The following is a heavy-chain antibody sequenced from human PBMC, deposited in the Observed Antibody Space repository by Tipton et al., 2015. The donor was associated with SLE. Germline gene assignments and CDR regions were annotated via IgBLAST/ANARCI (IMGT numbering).Heavy chain of an antibody. J-gene: IGHJ4*02. CDR1: GFTFSTYW. Sequence: SLRLSCAASGFTFSTYWMHWVRQAPGKGLVWVSRINSDGRGTSYADSVKGRFTISRDNAKNTLYLQMNSLRAEDTAVYYCARDWGYSSSSPLDYWGQGTLVTVSS. CDR2: INSDGRGT. V-gene: IGHV3-74*01. CDR3: ARDWGYSSSSPLDY. D-gene: IGHD6-6*01.